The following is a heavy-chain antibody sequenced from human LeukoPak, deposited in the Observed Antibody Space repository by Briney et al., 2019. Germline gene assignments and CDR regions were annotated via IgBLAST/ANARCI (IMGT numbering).Heavy chain of an antibody. CDR3: ARGGSDYYDSSDAFDI. Sequence: SETLSLTCAVYGGSFSGYYWSWIRQPPGKGREWIGEINHSESTNYNPSLKSRVTISVDTSKNQFSLKLSSVTAADTAVYYCARGGSDYYDSSDAFDIWGQGTMVTVSS. J-gene: IGHJ3*02. CDR1: GGSFSGYY. V-gene: IGHV4-34*01. CDR2: INHSEST. D-gene: IGHD3-22*01.